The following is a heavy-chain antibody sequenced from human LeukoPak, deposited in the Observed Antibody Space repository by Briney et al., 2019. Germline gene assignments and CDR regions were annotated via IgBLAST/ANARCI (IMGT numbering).Heavy chain of an antibody. D-gene: IGHD1-26*01. CDR2: IYHSGST. J-gene: IGHJ4*02. Sequence: SETLSLTCGVSGYAIRSGFYRGWIRQPPGKGLEWIGSIYHSGSTYYNPSLKSRVTISVDTSENQFSLKVTSVTAADTAVYYCARAVGTTTTLFDYWGQGTLVTVSS. CDR3: ARAVGTTTTLFDY. V-gene: IGHV4-38-2*01. CDR1: GYAIRSGFY.